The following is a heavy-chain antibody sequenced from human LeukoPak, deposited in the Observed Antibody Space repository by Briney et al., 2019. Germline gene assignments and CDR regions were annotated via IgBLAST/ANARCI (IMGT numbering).Heavy chain of an antibody. CDR3: ARLREGNYGGNSKAYYYMDV. Sequence: SETLSLTCTVSGGSISSSSYYWGWIRQPPGKGLEWIGSIYYSGSTYYNPSLKSRVTISVDTSKNQFSLKLSSVTAADTAVYYCARLREGNYGGNSKAYYYMDVWGKGTTVTISS. CDR2: IYYSGST. J-gene: IGHJ6*03. D-gene: IGHD4-23*01. CDR1: GGSISSSSYY. V-gene: IGHV4-39*07.